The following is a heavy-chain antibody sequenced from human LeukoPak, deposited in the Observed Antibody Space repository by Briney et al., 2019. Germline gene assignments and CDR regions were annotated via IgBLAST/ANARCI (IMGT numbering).Heavy chain of an antibody. CDR1: GGSFSGYY. CDR2: INHSGSA. D-gene: IGHD2-2*01. V-gene: IGHV4-34*01. Sequence: SETLSLTCAVYGGSFSGYYWSWLRQPPGKGLEWVGEINHSGSANYNPSLKSRVTISVDTSKNQFSLKLSSVTAADTAVYYCARHQYQLPGPSAGFDYWGQGTLVTVSS. J-gene: IGHJ4*02. CDR3: ARHQYQLPGPSAGFDY.